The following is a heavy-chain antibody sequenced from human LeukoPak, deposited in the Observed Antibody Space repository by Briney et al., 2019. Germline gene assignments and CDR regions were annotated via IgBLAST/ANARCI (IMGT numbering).Heavy chain of an antibody. Sequence: GGSLRLSCVVSGFTFSNYAMSWVRQAPGKGLEWVAVISYDGSNKYYADSVKGRFTFSRDNSKNTLYLQMNSLRAEDTAVYYCAKEYCSNSVCHSLDYWGQGTLVTVSS. V-gene: IGHV3-30*18. D-gene: IGHD2-8*01. CDR2: ISYDGSNK. J-gene: IGHJ4*02. CDR3: AKEYCSNSVCHSLDY. CDR1: GFTFSNYA.